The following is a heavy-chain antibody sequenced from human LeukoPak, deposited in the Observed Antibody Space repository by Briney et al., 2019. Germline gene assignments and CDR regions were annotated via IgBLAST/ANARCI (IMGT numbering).Heavy chain of an antibody. CDR1: GGSISSYY. CDR2: IYYSGST. D-gene: IGHD4-11*01. V-gene: IGHV4-59*08. Sequence: PSETLSLTCTVSGGSISSYYWSWIRQPPGKGLEWIGYIYYSGSTNYNPSLKSRVTISVDTSKNQFSLKLSSVTAADTAVYYCARHFDYSNYPAPFYYYYYGMDVWGQGTTVTVSS. J-gene: IGHJ6*02. CDR3: ARHFDYSNYPAPFYYYYYGMDV.